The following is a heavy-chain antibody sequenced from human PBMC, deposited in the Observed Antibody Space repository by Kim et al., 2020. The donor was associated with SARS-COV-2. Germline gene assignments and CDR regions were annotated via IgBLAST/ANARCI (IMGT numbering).Heavy chain of an antibody. V-gene: IGHV4-39*01. CDR1: GGSISSSSYY. J-gene: IGHJ5*02. Sequence: SETLSLTCTVSGGSISSSSYYWGWIRQPPGKGLEWIGSIYYSGSTYYNPSLKSRVTISVDTSKNQFSLKLSSVTAADTAVYYCARRDSSSWYWFDPWGQG. CDR3: ARRDSSSWYWFDP. CDR2: IYYSGST. D-gene: IGHD6-13*01.